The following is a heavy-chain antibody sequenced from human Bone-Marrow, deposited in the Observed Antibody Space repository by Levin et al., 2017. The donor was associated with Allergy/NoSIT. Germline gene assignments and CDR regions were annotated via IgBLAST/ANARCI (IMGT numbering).Heavy chain of an antibody. Sequence: SETLSLTCAVYGGSFSGYYWSWIRQPPGKGLEWIGEINHSGSTNYNPSLKSRVTISVDTSKNQFSLKLSSVTAADTAVYYCARGYGVTTRSYYYYYGMDVWGQGTTVTVSS. J-gene: IGHJ6*02. V-gene: IGHV4-34*01. D-gene: IGHD4-17*01. CDR1: GGSFSGYY. CDR2: INHSGST. CDR3: ARGYGVTTRSYYYYYGMDV.